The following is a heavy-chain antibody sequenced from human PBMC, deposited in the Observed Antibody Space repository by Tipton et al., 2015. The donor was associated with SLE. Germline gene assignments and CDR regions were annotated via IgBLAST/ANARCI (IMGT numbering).Heavy chain of an antibody. Sequence: LRLSCAVSDDSIYSDDYSWTWIRQPPGKGLEWIGYIYDSGRTNYNPSLKSRVTISVDTSKNQFSLKLNSVTAADTAVYYCARHAFAVAYPEEEYFQHWGQGTLVTVSS. CDR3: ARHAFAVAYPEEEYFQH. CDR1: DDSIYSDDYS. D-gene: IGHD2-21*01. V-gene: IGHV4-61*08. J-gene: IGHJ1*01. CDR2: IYDSGRT.